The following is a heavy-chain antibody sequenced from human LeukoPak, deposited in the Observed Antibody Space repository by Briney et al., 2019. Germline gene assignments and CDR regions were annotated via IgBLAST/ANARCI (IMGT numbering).Heavy chain of an antibody. CDR3: ARGSPAVAYHYDSSSDY. CDR2: INPNSGGT. V-gene: IGHV1-2*02. Sequence: ASVKVSCKASGYTFTGYYMHWVRQAPGQGLEWMGWINPNSGGTNYAQKFQGRVTMTRDTSISTAYMELSRLRSDDTAVYYCARGSPAVAYHYDSSSDYWGQGTLVTVSS. CDR1: GYTFTGYY. J-gene: IGHJ4*02. D-gene: IGHD3-22*01.